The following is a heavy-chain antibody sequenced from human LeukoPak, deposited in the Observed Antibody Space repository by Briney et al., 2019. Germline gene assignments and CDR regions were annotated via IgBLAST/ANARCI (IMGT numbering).Heavy chain of an antibody. CDR1: GFTFDDYA. Sequence: GGSLRLSCAASGFTFDDYAMHWVWQAPGKGLEWVSGISWNSGSIGCADSVKGRFTISRDNAKNSLYLQMNSLRAEDTALYYCAKAQGAMVRGVIVYWGQGTLVTVSS. J-gene: IGHJ4*02. CDR3: AKAQGAMVRGVIVY. D-gene: IGHD3-10*01. V-gene: IGHV3-9*01. CDR2: ISWNSGSI.